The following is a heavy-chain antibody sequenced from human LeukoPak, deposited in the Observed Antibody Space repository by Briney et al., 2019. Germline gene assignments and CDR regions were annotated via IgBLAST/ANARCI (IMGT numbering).Heavy chain of an antibody. D-gene: IGHD1-26*01. J-gene: IGHJ6*03. Sequence: GASVKVSCKASGYSFTSSGISWVRQAPGQGLEWMGWINAYNGNTDYAQKLQGRVTMTTDTSTSTAYMELRSLRSDDTAVYYCARTTNYYYYYYYIDVWGKGTTVTVFS. CDR2: INAYNGNT. V-gene: IGHV1-18*01. CDR1: GYSFTSSG. CDR3: ARTTNYYYYYYYIDV.